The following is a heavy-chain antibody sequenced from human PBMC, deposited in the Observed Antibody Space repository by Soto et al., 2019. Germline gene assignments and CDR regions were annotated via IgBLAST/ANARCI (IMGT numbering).Heavy chain of an antibody. J-gene: IGHJ5*02. CDR1: GYTFINFG. D-gene: IGHD6-13*01. Sequence: GASVKVSCKTSGYTFINFGIGWVRQAPGQGLEWMGWISPFNGHTHYAQKFQGRASLTTDTSTSTAFLELRSLTYDDTAVYYCAREPPRATAGLNYFDPWGQGTLVTVSS. V-gene: IGHV1-18*01. CDR3: AREPPRATAGLNYFDP. CDR2: ISPFNGHT.